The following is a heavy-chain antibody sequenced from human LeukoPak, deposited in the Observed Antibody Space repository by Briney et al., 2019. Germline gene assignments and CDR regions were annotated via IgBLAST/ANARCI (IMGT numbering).Heavy chain of an antibody. D-gene: IGHD2-21*01. V-gene: IGHV3-23*01. CDR3: VKGVNSQDLFSRGE. CDR1: GFTFSSYS. Sequence: GGSLRLSCAASGFTFSSYSMNWVRQAPGKGLEWVAGLDDTGGRTYYTDSVKGRFSISRDNPKNTVNLQMTGLRAEDTAVYYCVKGVNSQDLFSRGEWGQGTLVTVSS. J-gene: IGHJ4*02. CDR2: LDDTGGRT.